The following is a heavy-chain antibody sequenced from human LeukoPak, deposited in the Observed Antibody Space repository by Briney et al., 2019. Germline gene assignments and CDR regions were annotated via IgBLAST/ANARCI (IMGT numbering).Heavy chain of an antibody. CDR3: ARQGSYSSSWYNIDY. CDR2: IYPDDSDT. V-gene: IGHV5-51*01. CDR1: GYNFTNYW. Sequence: VESLKISSKGSGYNFTNYWIGWGRQMPGKGREWVGMIYPDDSDTRYSPSFQGQVTISPDKSTNTDCLQWGSLKASDTAMYYCARQGSYSSSWYNIDYWGQGTPVTVSS. J-gene: IGHJ4*02. D-gene: IGHD6-13*01.